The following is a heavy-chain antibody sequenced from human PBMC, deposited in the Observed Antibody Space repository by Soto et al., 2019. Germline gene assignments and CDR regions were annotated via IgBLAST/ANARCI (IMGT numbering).Heavy chain of an antibody. CDR3: ASAFYFEGPGLGS. CDR1: VGTFSSYT. J-gene: IGHJ4*02. D-gene: IGHD3-9*01. Sequence: QVQLVQSGAEVKKPGSSVKISCQASVGTFSSYTISWVRQAPGQGLEWMGSIIPILGIANYAQKFQGRVTIPADKSTSTAYMELRSLRAEDTAVYYCASAFYFEGPGLGSWGQGPLVTVSS. CDR2: IIPILGIA. V-gene: IGHV1-69*02.